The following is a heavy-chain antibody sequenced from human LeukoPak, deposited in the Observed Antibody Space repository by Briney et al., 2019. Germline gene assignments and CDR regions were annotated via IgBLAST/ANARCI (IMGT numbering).Heavy chain of an antibody. CDR2: ISSSSSYI. CDR1: GFTFSSYS. CDR3: ARARRGRGLDAFDI. V-gene: IGHV3-21*04. J-gene: IGHJ3*02. D-gene: IGHD3-16*01. Sequence: GGSLRLSCAASGFTFSSYSMNWVRQAPGKGLEWVSSISSSSSYIYYADSVKGRFTISRDNAKNSLYLQMNSLRAEDTAVYYCARARRGRGLDAFDIWGQGTMVTVSS.